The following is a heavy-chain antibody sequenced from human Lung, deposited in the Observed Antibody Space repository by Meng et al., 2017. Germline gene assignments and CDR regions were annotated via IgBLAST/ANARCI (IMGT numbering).Heavy chain of an antibody. V-gene: IGHV1-2*06. J-gene: IGHJ4*02. D-gene: IGHD6-13*01. Sequence: QGQRVQAGAEVKKPGALVNVSCKASGYTFPDYWLHWVRRAPGQGLEWMGRINPKSGDTHYAQRFQGRVTMTGDTSISTAYMELSGLRSDDTAMYYCARDEDISAAGKLFGDYWSQGTLVTVSS. CDR2: INPKSGDT. CDR3: ARDEDISAAGKLFGDY. CDR1: GYTFPDYW.